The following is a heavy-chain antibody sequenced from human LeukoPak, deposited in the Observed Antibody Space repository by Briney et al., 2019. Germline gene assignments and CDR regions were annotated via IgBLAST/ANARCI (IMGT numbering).Heavy chain of an antibody. CDR1: GGSISSGGYY. D-gene: IGHD3-10*01. CDR3: AKVLYGSGSYAPFNY. V-gene: IGHV4-30-2*01. Sequence: PSETLSLTCTVSGGSISSGGYYWSWIRQPPGKGLEWIGYIYHSGSTYYNPSLKSRVTISVDRSKNQFSLKLSSVTAADTAVYYCAKVLYGSGSYAPFNYWGQGILVTVSS. CDR2: IYHSGST. J-gene: IGHJ4*02.